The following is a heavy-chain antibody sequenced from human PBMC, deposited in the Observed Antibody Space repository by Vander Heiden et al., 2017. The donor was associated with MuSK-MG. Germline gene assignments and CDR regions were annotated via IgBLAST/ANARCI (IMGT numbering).Heavy chain of an antibody. V-gene: IGHV4-34*01. CDR3: ARGLRAAMRLNWFDP. Sequence: QVQLQQWGAGLLKPSETLSLTCAVYGGSFRGYYWSWLRQPPGKGLEWIGEINHSGSTNYNPSLKSRVTISVDTSKNQFSLKLSSVTAADTAVYYCARGLRAAMRLNWFDPWGQGTLVTVSS. J-gene: IGHJ5*02. CDR2: INHSGST. D-gene: IGHD6-13*01. CDR1: GGSFRGYY.